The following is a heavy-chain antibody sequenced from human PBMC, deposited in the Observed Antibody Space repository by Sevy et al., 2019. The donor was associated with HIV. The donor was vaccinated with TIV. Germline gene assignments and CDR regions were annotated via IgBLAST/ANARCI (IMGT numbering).Heavy chain of an antibody. CDR2: INPNSGGT. V-gene: IGHV1-2*02. D-gene: IGHD2-15*01. CDR3: AREGSVVPEYFQH. J-gene: IGHJ1*01. Sequence: ASVKVSCKASGYTFTGYYMHWVRQAPGQGLEWMGWINPNSGGTNYAQKFQGRVTMTRDTSISTAYMELSRPRSDDTAVYYCAREGSVVPEYFQHWGQGTLVTVSS. CDR1: GYTFTGYY.